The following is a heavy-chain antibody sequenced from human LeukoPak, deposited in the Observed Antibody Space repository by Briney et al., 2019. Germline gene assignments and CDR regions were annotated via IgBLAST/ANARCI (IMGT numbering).Heavy chain of an antibody. V-gene: IGHV1-69*10. CDR1: GGTFSSYA. CDR2: IIPILGIA. J-gene: IGHJ4*02. D-gene: IGHD5-18*01. Sequence: SVKVSCKASGGTFSSYAISWVRQAPGQGLEWRGRIIPILGIANYAQKFQGRVTITADKSTSTAYMELSSLRSEDTAVYYGARATGPDTATDRRFDYWGQGTLVTVSS. CDR3: ARATGPDTATDRRFDY.